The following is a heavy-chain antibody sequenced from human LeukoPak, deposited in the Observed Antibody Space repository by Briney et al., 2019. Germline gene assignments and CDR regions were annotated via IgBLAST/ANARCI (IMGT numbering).Heavy chain of an antibody. D-gene: IGHD6-13*01. V-gene: IGHV4-59*08. CDR1: GGSISGYY. CDR3: ARGTRIAADPYYFDY. Sequence: SETLSLTCAVSGGSISGYYWNWIRQPPGKELEWIGNIHYSGSTNYNPSLKSRVTITVDTSKNQFSLKLNSVTAADTAVYYCARGTRIAADPYYFDYWGQGTLVTVSS. CDR2: IHYSGST. J-gene: IGHJ4*02.